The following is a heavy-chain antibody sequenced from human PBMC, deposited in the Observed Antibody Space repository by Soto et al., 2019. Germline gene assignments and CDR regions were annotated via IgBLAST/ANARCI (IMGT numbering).Heavy chain of an antibody. V-gene: IGHV3-48*02. CDR1: GFRFNIYS. CDR2: ITSDTNTI. CDR3: ARSVEGHFDY. Sequence: EVPLVESGGGLVQPGGSLRLSCAASGFRFNIYSMNWVRQAPGKGLEWSAYITSDTNTIKYADSVKGRFTISRDNGRNLVFLQMNSLRDEDTAVDYCARSVEGHFDYWGQGTVVTVSS. D-gene: IGHD6-19*01. J-gene: IGHJ4*02.